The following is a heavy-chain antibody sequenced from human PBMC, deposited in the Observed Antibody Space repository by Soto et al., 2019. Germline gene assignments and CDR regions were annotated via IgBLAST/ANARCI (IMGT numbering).Heavy chain of an antibody. Sequence: EVQLVESGGGSVQPGGSLILSCAASGFTFRNYWMGWVRQTPGKGLEWVANMNQDGGETYFMDSVKGRFTISRDNSKNSLYLQMNTLRAEDTAVYYCARDSTFPDGRSIDHWGQGALLIVSS. CDR1: GFTFRNYW. J-gene: IGHJ4*02. V-gene: IGHV3-7*05. CDR2: MNQDGGET. CDR3: ARDSTFPDGRSIDH.